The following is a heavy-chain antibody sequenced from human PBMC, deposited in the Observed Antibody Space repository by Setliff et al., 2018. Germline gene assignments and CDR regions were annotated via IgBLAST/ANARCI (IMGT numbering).Heavy chain of an antibody. Sequence: GASVKVSCKTSGYTFTDHYMHWVRQAPGQGLEWMGWINLNSGGTNYAPKFQGRVTVTRDTSVSTAYMELRSLTSEDTAVYYCARGRTRTSTIFGIVSLSPWGDGTTVTVSS. CDR3: ARGRTRTSTIFGIVSLSP. V-gene: IGHV1-2*02. CDR1: GYTFTDHY. CDR2: INLNSGGT. J-gene: IGHJ6*04. D-gene: IGHD3-3*01.